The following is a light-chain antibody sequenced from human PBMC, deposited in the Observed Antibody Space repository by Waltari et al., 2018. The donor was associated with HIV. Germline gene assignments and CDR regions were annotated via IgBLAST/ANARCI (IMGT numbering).Light chain of an antibody. V-gene: IGLV3-25*03. CDR2: KDS. J-gene: IGLJ2*01. CDR3: QSVDSSGSYVI. CDR1: GSPKQS. Sequence: SYELPQPPSVSVSPGQTARITGSGDGSPKQSAYWYQQRPGHAPVLGIYKDSDRPSGIPARFSGSSSGTTVRLTISEVQAEDEADYYCQSVDSSGSYVIFGGGTKLTVL.